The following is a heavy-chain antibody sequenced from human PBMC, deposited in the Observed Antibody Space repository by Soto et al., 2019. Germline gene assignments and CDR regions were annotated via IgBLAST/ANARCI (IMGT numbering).Heavy chain of an antibody. CDR2: ISYDGSNK. Sequence: QVQLVESGGGVVQPGRSLRLSCAASGFTFSSYAMHWVRQAPGKGLEWVAVISYDGSNKYYADSVKGRFTISRDNSENTLYLQMNSLRAEDTAVYYCARGGYCSGGSCYPLGMDVWGQGTTVTVSS. CDR1: GFTFSSYA. J-gene: IGHJ6*02. CDR3: ARGGYCSGGSCYPLGMDV. D-gene: IGHD2-15*01. V-gene: IGHV3-30-3*01.